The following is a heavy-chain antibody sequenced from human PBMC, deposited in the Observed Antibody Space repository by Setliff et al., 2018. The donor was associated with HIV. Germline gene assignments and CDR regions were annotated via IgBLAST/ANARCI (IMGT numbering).Heavy chain of an antibody. CDR3: ARDPPGYGDYYYYMDV. V-gene: IGHV4-38-2*02. D-gene: IGHD4-17*01. Sequence: PSETLSLTCGVSSYSIDSGYFWGWIRQPPGKGLEWIGSISHSGTTYYDPSLKSRVTISVDTSKNQFSLELSSVTAADTAVYYCARDPPGYGDYYYYMDVWGQGTLVTVSS. J-gene: IGHJ6*03. CDR1: SYSIDSGYF. CDR2: ISHSGTT.